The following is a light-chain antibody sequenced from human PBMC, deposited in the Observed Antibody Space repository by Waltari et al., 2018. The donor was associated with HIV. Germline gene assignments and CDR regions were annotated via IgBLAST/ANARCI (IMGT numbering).Light chain of an antibody. J-gene: IGKJ2*03. CDR3: QQYHSVPYS. V-gene: IGKV4-1*01. CDR2: WAS. CDR1: KSLFYRSNNKNY. Sequence: DVVVTQSPDSLAVSVGETATLNCKSSKSLFYRSNNKNYLAWYQQRAGQRPKLLIYWASTRGSGVPDRFSGSGSETDFTLTISSLQPEDVAVYFCQQYHSVPYSFGQGTKVEVK.